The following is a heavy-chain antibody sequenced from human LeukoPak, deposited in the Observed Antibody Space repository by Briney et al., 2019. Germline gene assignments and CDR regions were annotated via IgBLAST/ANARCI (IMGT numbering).Heavy chain of an antibody. CDR1: GYTFTGYY. CDR3: ARDAQRMPTISSFDY. Sequence: ASVKVSCKASGYTFTGYYMHWVRQAPGQGLEWMGWINPNSGGTNYAQKFQGRVTMTRDTSISTAYMELSRLRSDDTAVYYCARDAQRMPTISSFDYGAREPWSPSPQ. CDR2: INPNSGGT. J-gene: IGHJ4*02. V-gene: IGHV1-2*02. D-gene: IGHD5-24*01.